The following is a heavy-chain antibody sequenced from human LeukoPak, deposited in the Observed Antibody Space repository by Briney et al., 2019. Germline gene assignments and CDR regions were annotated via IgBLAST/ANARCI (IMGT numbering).Heavy chain of an antibody. D-gene: IGHD3-10*01. CDR3: ARTAAYGSVRRNYYYYYMDV. V-gene: IGHV4-59*01. CDR1: GGSISSYY. J-gene: IGHJ6*03. Sequence: PSETLSLTCTVSGGSISSYYWSWIRQPPGKGLEWIGYIYYSGSTNYNPSLKSRVTLSVDTSKNQFSLKLSSVTAAVTAVYYCARTAAYGSVRRNYYYYYMDVWGKGTTVTVSS. CDR2: IYYSGST.